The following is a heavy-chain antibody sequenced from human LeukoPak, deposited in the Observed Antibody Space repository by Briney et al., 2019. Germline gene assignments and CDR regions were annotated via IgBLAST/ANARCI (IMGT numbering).Heavy chain of an antibody. Sequence: GGSLRLSCAASGFTFIDYDMHWARQVIGKGLEWVSAIGIRGDTHYSGSVKGRFTISRENAESSLYLQMNSLRAEDTAVYYCARGGIQVSGIDEFDYWGQGTLVTVSS. J-gene: IGHJ4*02. V-gene: IGHV3-13*01. CDR2: IGIRGDT. CDR3: ARGGIQVSGIDEFDY. CDR1: GFTFIDYD. D-gene: IGHD6-19*01.